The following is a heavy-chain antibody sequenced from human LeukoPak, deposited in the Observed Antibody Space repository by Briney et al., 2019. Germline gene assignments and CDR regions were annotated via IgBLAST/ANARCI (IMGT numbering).Heavy chain of an antibody. CDR3: AKAQYYYDSSGYYGMDV. Sequence: PGGSLRLSCAASGFTFSNYAMSWVRQAPGKGLEWVSAISGSGGSTYYADSVKGRFTISRDNSKNTLYLQMNSLRAEDTAVYYCAKAQYYYDSSGYYGMDVWGQGTTVTVSS. CDR1: GFTFSNYA. D-gene: IGHD3-22*01. V-gene: IGHV3-23*01. CDR2: ISGSGGST. J-gene: IGHJ6*02.